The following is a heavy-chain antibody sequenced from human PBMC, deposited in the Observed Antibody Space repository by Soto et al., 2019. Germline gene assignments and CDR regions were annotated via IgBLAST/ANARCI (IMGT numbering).Heavy chain of an antibody. CDR2: IYFDGITT. CDR3: ARGGAMGVDY. J-gene: IGHJ4*02. V-gene: IGHV3-74*01. D-gene: IGHD1-26*01. Sequence: GGSLRLSCTAPGFTFNTHWMHWVRQAPGKGLVWVSRIYFDGITTNYADSVKGRLTVSRDNAKNTVYLHVNTLRDEDTAVYYCARGGAMGVDYWGQGTLVTVSS. CDR1: GFTFNTHW.